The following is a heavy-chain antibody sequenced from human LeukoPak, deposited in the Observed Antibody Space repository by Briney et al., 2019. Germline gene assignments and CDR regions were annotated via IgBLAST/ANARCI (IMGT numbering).Heavy chain of an antibody. CDR3: ARVPSYYYDSSGYYDNGYFQH. J-gene: IGHJ1*01. D-gene: IGHD3-22*01. CDR1: GFTFSSYS. CDR2: ISSSSTYI. V-gene: IGHV3-21*01. Sequence: GGSLRLSCAASGFTFSSYSMNWVRQAPGKGLEWVSSISSSSTYIYYADSVKGRFTISRDNAKNSLYLQMNSLRAEDTAVYYCARVPSYYYDSSGYYDNGYFQHWGQGTLVTVSS.